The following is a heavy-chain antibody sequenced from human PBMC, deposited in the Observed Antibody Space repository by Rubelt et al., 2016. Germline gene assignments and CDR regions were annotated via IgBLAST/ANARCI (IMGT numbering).Heavy chain of an antibody. D-gene: IGHD6-13*01. Sequence: QVQLQESGPGLVKPSETLSLTCTVSGYSISSDYYWGWIRQPPGKGLEWIGSIYHSGSTYYNPSLKSRVAMSVDTSKYQVAQRLRTGSAAGTAVYYWARDSGYSSSSTLDYWGQGTLVTASS. CDR3: ARDSGYSSSSTLDY. V-gene: IGHV4-38-2*02. CDR1: GYSISSDYY. CDR2: IYHSGST. J-gene: IGHJ4*02.